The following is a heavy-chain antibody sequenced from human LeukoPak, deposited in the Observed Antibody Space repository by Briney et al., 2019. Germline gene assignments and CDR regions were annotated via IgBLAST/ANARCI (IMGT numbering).Heavy chain of an antibody. CDR1: GGTFSSYA. D-gene: IGHD2-21*02. V-gene: IGHV1-69*04. CDR2: IIPIFGIA. CDR3: ARDYEYCGDDCSNRWDAFDI. Sequence: SVKVSCKASGGTFSSYAISWVRQAPGQGLEWMGRIIPIFGIANYAQKFQGRVTITADKSTSTAHMELSSLRSEDTAVYYCARDYEYCGDDCSNRWDAFDIWGQGTMVTVSS. J-gene: IGHJ3*02.